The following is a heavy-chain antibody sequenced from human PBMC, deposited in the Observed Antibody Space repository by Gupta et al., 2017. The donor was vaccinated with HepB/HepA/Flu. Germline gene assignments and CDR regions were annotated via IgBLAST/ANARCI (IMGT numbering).Heavy chain of an antibody. CDR3: ARRAEEDSSSEAYYYYYMDV. D-gene: IGHD6-6*01. J-gene: IGHJ6*03. CDR2: INPDSGCT. CDR1: GYTFTDYY. V-gene: IGHV1-2*02. Sequence: QVQLVQSGAEVKKPGASVKVSCKASGYTFTDYYMQWERQAPGQWLEWMGWINPDSGCTTYAQSFQVRVTMTRDRSISTFYMELSRLRSDDTAVYYCARRAEEDSSSEAYYYYYMDVWGKGTTVTVSS.